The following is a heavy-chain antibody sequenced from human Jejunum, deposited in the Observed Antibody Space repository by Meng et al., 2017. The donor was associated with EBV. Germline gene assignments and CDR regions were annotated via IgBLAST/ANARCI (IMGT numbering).Heavy chain of an antibody. CDR1: GYMFTDYY. D-gene: IGHD1-7*01. V-gene: IGHV1-69-2*01. J-gene: IGHJ4*01. CDR2: VDPEDGET. CDR3: ATGHYNWKYPDY. Sequence: EVQLVQSGAEVKKTGATVKISCKVSGYMFTDYYIHWVQQAPGKGLEWMGLVDPEDGETMYAEKFQGRVTITADTSTDTVYMELSSLRSEDTAVYYCATGHYNWKYPDYWGHGTLVTVSS.